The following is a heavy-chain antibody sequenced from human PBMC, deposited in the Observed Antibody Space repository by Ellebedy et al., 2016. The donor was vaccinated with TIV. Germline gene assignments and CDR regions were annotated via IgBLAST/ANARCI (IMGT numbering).Heavy chain of an antibody. J-gene: IGHJ3*02. V-gene: IGHV1-18*01. D-gene: IGHD3-22*01. Sequence: ASVKVSXXASGYTFTSYGITWVRQAPGQGLEWMGWISAYNGNTNYAQKLQGRVTMTTDTSTSTAYMELRSLRSDDTALYYCARTYYYDSSGYRDAFDIWGQGTMVTVSS. CDR2: ISAYNGNT. CDR3: ARTYYYDSSGYRDAFDI. CDR1: GYTFTSYG.